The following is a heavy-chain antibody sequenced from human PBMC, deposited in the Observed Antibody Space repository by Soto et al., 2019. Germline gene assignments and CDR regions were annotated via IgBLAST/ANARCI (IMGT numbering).Heavy chain of an antibody. V-gene: IGHV3-21*01. J-gene: IGHJ3*02. CDR2: ISSSSSYI. CDR3: ARDDGPGDAFDI. Sequence: EVQLVESGGGLVKPGGSLRLSCAASGFTFSSYSMNWVRQAPGKGLEWVSSISSSSSYIYYADSVKGRFTISRDNDKNSQYLQMNSLRAEDTAVYYCARDDGPGDAFDIWGQGTMVTVSS. CDR1: GFTFSSYS.